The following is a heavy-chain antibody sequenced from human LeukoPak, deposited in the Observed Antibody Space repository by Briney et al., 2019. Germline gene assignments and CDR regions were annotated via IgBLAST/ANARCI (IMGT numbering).Heavy chain of an antibody. Sequence: SQTLSLNCAISGDSVSSKSAAWNWIRQSPSRGLEWLGRTFYRSKWYYDFAVSVKSRLTINPGASKNQFSLQLNSVTPEDTAVYYCASPNSYGLYYFDYWGQGTLVTVSS. J-gene: IGHJ4*02. CDR3: ASPNSYGLYYFDY. D-gene: IGHD5-18*01. V-gene: IGHV6-1*01. CDR1: GDSVSSKSAA. CDR2: TFYRSKWYY.